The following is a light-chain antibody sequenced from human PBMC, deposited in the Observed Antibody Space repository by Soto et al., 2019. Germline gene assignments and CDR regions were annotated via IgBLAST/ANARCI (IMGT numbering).Light chain of an antibody. CDR3: QQRHMWPIT. CDR2: DAY. J-gene: IGKJ5*01. V-gene: IGKV3-11*01. Sequence: PGDSVTITCPASQSVSSSYLAWYQQKPGQAPRLLIYDAYNRATGIPPRFSGSGSGTDFTLTISSLEPEDSAVYYCQQRHMWPITFGQGTRLEIK. CDR1: QSVSSSY.